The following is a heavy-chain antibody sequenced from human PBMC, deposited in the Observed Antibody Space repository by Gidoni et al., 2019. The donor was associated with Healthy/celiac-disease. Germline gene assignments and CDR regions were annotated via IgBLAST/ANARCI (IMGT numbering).Heavy chain of an antibody. Sequence: EVQLLESGGGLVQPGGSLRRACAASGFTFSSYAMSWVRQAPGKGLEWVSAISGSGGSTYYADSVKGRFTISRDNSKNTLYLQMNSLRAEDTAVYYCAKGPRGCSSTSCYGYYFDYWGQGTLVTVSS. V-gene: IGHV3-23*01. D-gene: IGHD2-2*01. CDR1: GFTFSSYA. CDR2: ISGSGGST. J-gene: IGHJ4*02. CDR3: AKGPRGCSSTSCYGYYFDY.